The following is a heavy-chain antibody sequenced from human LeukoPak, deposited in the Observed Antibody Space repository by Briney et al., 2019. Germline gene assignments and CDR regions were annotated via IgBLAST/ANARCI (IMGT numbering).Heavy chain of an antibody. J-gene: IGHJ6*02. CDR1: GFTFSSYW. V-gene: IGHV3-74*01. D-gene: IGHD2-2*01. CDR3: AREWDIVVVPAANNLVYYGMDV. Sequence: PGGSLRLSCAASGFTFSSYWVHWARQAPGKGLVWVSPINSDGSSTSYADSVKGRFTISRDNAKNTLYLQMNSLRAEDTAVYYCAREWDIVVVPAANNLVYYGMDVWGQGTTVTVSS. CDR2: INSDGSST.